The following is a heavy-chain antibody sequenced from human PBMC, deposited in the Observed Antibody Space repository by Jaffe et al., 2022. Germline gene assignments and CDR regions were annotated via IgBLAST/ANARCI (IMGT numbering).Heavy chain of an antibody. J-gene: IGHJ2*01. V-gene: IGHV3-9*01. CDR3: AKGRSSVAGTFWYFDL. D-gene: IGHD6-19*01. Sequence: EVQLVESGGGLVQPGRSLRLSCAASGFTFDDYAMHWVRQAPGKGLEWVSGISWNSGSIGYADSVKGRFTISRDNAKNSLYLQMNSLRAEDTALYYCAKGRSSVAGTFWYFDLWGRGTLVTVSS. CDR2: ISWNSGSI. CDR1: GFTFDDYA.